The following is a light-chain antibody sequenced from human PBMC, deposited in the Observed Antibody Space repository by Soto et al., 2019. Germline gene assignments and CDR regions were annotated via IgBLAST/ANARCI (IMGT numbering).Light chain of an antibody. CDR3: QQVNYYPLT. Sequence: DIQLTQSTSCLSASVGDRVIITYRASQDIASYLAWYQQKPGKAPKLLIYAASTLESGVPSRFSGSGSGTEFTLTVSSLQPEDFATYYCQQVNYYPLTFGQGTKVEIK. J-gene: IGKJ1*01. CDR2: AAS. V-gene: IGKV1-9*01. CDR1: QDIASY.